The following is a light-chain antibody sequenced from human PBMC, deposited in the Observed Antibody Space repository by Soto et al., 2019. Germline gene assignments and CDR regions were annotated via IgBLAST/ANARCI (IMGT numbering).Light chain of an antibody. V-gene: IGLV2-14*03. CDR3: SSYTTSNTRQIV. J-gene: IGLJ1*01. CDR1: SSDVGGYNY. CDR2: DVT. Sequence: QSVLTQPASVSGSPGQSITISCTGTSSDVGGYNYVSWYQHQPGKAPKLIIYDVTNRPSGVSNPFSGSKSGNTASLTISGLQPEDEADYYCSSYTTSNTRQIVFGTGTKVT.